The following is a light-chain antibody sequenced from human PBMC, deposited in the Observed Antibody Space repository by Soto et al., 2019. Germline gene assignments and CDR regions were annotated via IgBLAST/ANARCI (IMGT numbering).Light chain of an antibody. J-gene: IGKJ4*01. CDR1: QGVSSF. Sequence: EIVLTQSPATLSLSPGERATLSCRASQGVSSFLAWCQRKPGQAPRLLIYDAPNRATGIPARFSGSGPGTYFTLTISSLEPEDFALYYSQHRSNWHGLTVGGGTKVEIK. CDR3: QHRSNWHGLT. V-gene: IGKV3D-11*01. CDR2: DAP.